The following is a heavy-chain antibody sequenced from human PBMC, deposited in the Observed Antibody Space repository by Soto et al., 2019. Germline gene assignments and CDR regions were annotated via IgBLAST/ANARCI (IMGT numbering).Heavy chain of an antibody. CDR3: ARGEMATVYYYYYGMDV. V-gene: IGHV1-69*06. D-gene: IGHD4-4*01. Sequence: SVKVSCKASGGTFSSYAISWVRQAPGQGLEWMGGIIPIFGTANYAQKFQGRVTITADKSTSTAYMELSSLRSEDTAVYYCARGEMATVYYYYYGMDVWGQGTTVTVS. CDR2: IIPIFGTA. J-gene: IGHJ6*02. CDR1: GGTFSSYA.